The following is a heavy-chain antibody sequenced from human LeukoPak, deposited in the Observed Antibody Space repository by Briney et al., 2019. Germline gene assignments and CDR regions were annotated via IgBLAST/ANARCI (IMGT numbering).Heavy chain of an antibody. CDR1: GFTFSNYW. J-gene: IGHJ3*02. V-gene: IGHV3-74*01. CDR2: INSDGSST. CDR3: ARRGAVTYAFDI. Sequence: GGSLRLSCAASGFTFSNYWMNWVRQAPGKGLVWVSRINSDGSSTSYADSVKGRFTISRDNAKNTLYLQMNSLRAEDTAVYYCARRGAVTYAFDIWGQGTMVTVSS. D-gene: IGHD4-17*01.